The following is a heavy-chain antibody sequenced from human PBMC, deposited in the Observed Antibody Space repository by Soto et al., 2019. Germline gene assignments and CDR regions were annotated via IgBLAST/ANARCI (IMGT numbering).Heavy chain of an antibody. CDR3: ARATTVTSSFFYYGLDV. CDR2: IYYNGNT. CDR1: GGSIRNDDFY. D-gene: IGHD4-17*01. Sequence: SETLSLTCTVPGGSIRNDDFYWSWIRQPPGKGLEWIGHIYYNGNTYYNPSLKSRLTMSLDTSQNQFSLHLSSVIAADSASYFCARATTVTSSFFYYGLDVWGQGTTVT. V-gene: IGHV4-30-4*08. J-gene: IGHJ6*02.